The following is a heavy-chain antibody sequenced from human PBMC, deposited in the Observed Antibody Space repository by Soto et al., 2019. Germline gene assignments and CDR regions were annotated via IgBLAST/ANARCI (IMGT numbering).Heavy chain of an antibody. CDR3: ARHQVGAPTFDY. CDR2: ISGSGGST. V-gene: IGHV3-23*01. CDR1: GFTFSSYA. D-gene: IGHD1-26*01. J-gene: IGHJ4*02. Sequence: GGSLRLSCAASGFTFSSYAMSWVRQAPGKGLEWVSAISGSGGSTYYADSVKGRFTISRDNSKNTLYLQMNSLKASDTAMYYCARHQVGAPTFDYWGQGTLVTVSS.